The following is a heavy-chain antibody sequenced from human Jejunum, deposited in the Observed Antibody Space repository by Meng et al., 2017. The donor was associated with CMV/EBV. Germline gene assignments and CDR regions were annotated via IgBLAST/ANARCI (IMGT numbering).Heavy chain of an antibody. CDR1: SGSYY. V-gene: IGHV4-61*01. Sequence: SGSYYCNWIRQSPGKGLGRIAYVFDSGSSDYNPSLKSRVTISVDTSKNQFFLQLDSVTAADTAVYFCARGAVKMVRGVSYYFDYWGQGALVTVSS. J-gene: IGHJ4*02. D-gene: IGHD3-10*01. CDR2: VFDSGSS. CDR3: ARGAVKMVRGVSYYFDY.